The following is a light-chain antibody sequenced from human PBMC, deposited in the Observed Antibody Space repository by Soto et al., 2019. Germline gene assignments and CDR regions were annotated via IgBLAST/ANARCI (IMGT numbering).Light chain of an antibody. CDR3: QQYNNWPPGAT. CDR2: YAS. Sequence: DIAMTQSPATLSVSPGERVTLSCRASLTVSTNLAWYQQNPGQAPRLLIYYASTRATGTPARFSGSGSVKEFTLTISSLQPEDVATYYCQQYNNWPPGATFGPGTKVEIK. V-gene: IGKV3-15*01. CDR1: LTVSTN. J-gene: IGKJ3*01.